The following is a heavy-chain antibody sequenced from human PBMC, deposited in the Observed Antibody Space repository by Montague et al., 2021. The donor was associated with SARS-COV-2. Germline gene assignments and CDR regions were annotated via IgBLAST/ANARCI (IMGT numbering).Heavy chain of an antibody. Sequence: LVKPTQTLTLTCTVSGFSLSSSGVGVGWIRQPPGKGLEWIGSIYYSGSTYYNPSLKSRVAISVDTSKNQFSLILRSMTAADTAVFYCAREGFSSGYYETWGQGTLVTVSS. CDR3: AREGFSSGYYET. V-gene: IGHV4-39*02. CDR2: IYYSGST. CDR1: GFSLSSSGVG. D-gene: IGHD3-22*01. J-gene: IGHJ5*02.